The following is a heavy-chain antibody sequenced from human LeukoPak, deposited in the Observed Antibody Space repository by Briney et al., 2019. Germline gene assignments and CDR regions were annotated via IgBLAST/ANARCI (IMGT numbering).Heavy chain of an antibody. CDR2: ISPSGENR. Sequence: PGGSLRLSCAGSGFIFGGYTMNWVRQAPGKGLEWLSYISPSGENRLYADSVKGRFSISRDNAENSVYLQMDSLRAEDTAVYYCASRRSGWPNDAFDIWGRGTMVTVTS. D-gene: IGHD6-19*01. CDR1: GFIFGGYT. V-gene: IGHV3-48*01. CDR3: ASRRSGWPNDAFDI. J-gene: IGHJ3*02.